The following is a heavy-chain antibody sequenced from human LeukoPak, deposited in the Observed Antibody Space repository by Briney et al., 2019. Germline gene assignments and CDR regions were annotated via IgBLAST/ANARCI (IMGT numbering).Heavy chain of an antibody. J-gene: IGHJ6*02. CDR2: ISGSGGST. Sequence: GASLRLSCAASGFTFSSYAMSRVRQAPGKGLEWVSAISGSGGSTYYADSVKGRFTISRDNSKNTLYLQMNSLRAEDTAVYYCAKGFCSGGSCSSGDYYYGMDVWGQGTTVTVSS. V-gene: IGHV3-23*01. CDR3: AKGFCSGGSCSSGDYYYGMDV. CDR1: GFTFSSYA. D-gene: IGHD2-15*01.